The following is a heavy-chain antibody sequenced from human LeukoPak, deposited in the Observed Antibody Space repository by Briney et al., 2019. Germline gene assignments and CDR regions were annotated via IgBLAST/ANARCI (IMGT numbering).Heavy chain of an antibody. CDR2: IYYSGST. D-gene: IGHD3-3*01. Sequence: SETLSLTCTVSGGSISSYYWSWIRQPPGKGLEWIGYIYYSGSTNYNPSLKSRVTISVDTSKDQFSLKLSSVTAADTAVYYCARDAYYDFWSGYPSFDYWGQGTLVTVSS. CDR3: ARDAYYDFWSGYPSFDY. V-gene: IGHV4-59*12. CDR1: GGSISSYY. J-gene: IGHJ4*02.